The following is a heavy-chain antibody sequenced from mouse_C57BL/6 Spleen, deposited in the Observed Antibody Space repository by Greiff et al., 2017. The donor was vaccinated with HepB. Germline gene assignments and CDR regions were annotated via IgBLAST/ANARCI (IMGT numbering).Heavy chain of an antibody. V-gene: IGHV3-6*01. CDR3: ARELLRSYYFDY. D-gene: IGHD1-1*01. J-gene: IGHJ2*01. CDR2: ISYDGSN. CDR1: GYSITSGYY. Sequence: EVQLVESGPGLVKPSQSLSLTCSVTGYSITSGYYWNWIRQFPGNKLEWMGYISYDGSNNYNPSLKNRISITRDTSKNQFFLKLNSVTTEDTATYYCARELLRSYYFDYWGQGTTLTVSS.